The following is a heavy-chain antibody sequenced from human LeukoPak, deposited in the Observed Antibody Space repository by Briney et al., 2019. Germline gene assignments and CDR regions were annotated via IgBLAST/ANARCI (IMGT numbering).Heavy chain of an antibody. V-gene: IGHV3-33*06. J-gene: IGHJ6*04. CDR2: IWYDGSNK. CDR1: GFTVSSYG. CDR3: AKDSRGPLLWSGPMDV. D-gene: IGHD3-3*01. Sequence: PGGSLRLSCAAYGFTVSSYGMHWVRQAPGKGLEWVAVIWYDGSNKYYADSVKGRFTISRDISKNTLYLQMNSLRAEDTAVYSCAKDSRGPLLWSGPMDVWGKGTTVTVSA.